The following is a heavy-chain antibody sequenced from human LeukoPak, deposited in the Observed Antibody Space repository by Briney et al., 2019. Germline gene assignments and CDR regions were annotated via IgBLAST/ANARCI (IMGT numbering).Heavy chain of an antibody. V-gene: IGHV1-2*02. Sequence: GASVKVSCKASGYTFTGYYMHWVRQAPGQGLEWMGWINPNSGGTNYAQKFQGRVTMTRDTSISTAYMELSRLRSDDTAVYYCARGRRGDIVATPIDYWGQGTLVTVSS. J-gene: IGHJ4*02. CDR1: GYTFTGYY. D-gene: IGHD5-12*01. CDR2: INPNSGGT. CDR3: ARGRRGDIVATPIDY.